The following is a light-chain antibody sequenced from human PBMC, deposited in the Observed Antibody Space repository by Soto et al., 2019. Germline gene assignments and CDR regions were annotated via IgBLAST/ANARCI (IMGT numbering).Light chain of an antibody. CDR1: SSDVGDYNY. J-gene: IGLJ2*01. CDR2: EVS. CDR3: SSFVGSPVV. V-gene: IGLV2-8*01. Sequence: QSVPTQPPSASGSPGQSVTIPCTGTSSDVGDYNYVSWYQQHPGKVPKLLIYEVSKRPSGVPDRFSGSKSGNTASLTVSGLQAADEADYYCSSFVGSPVVFGGGTKVTVL.